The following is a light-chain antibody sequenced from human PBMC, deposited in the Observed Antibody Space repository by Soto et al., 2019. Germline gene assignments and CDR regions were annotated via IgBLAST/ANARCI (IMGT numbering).Light chain of an antibody. CDR2: DVS. CDR3: CSYAGSYSFV. J-gene: IGLJ1*01. V-gene: IGLV2-11*01. Sequence: QSALTQPRSVSGSPGQSVTISCTGTSSDVGSYNYVSWYRQHPDKAPKLIIYDVSQRPSGVPDRFSGSKSGNTASLTISGLQAEHEADYCCCSYAGSYSFVFGTGTKVTVL. CDR1: SSDVGSYNY.